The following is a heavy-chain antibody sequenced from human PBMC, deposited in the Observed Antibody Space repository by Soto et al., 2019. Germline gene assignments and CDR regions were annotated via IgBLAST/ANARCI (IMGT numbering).Heavy chain of an antibody. J-gene: IGHJ6*03. CDR2: ISWNSGSI. V-gene: IGHV3-9*01. CDR3: AKALYDFWSTPHMDV. D-gene: IGHD3-3*01. Sequence: GGSLRLSCAASGFTFDDYAMHWVRQAPGKGLEWVSGISWNSGSIGYADSVKGRFTISRDNAKNSLYLQMNSLRAEDTALYYCAKALYDFWSTPHMDVWGKGTTVTVSS. CDR1: GFTFDDYA.